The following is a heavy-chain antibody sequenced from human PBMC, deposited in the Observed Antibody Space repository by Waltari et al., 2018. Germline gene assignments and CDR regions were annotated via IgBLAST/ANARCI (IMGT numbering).Heavy chain of an antibody. CDR1: GYTFTGYY. CDR3: ARMTGYGSGSYSNV. Sequence: QVQLVQSGAEVKKPGASVKVSCKTSGYTFTGYYMHWVRQAPGQGLEWMGRINPNSGGTNYAQKFQGRVTMTRDTSISTAYMELSRLRSDDTAVYYCARMTGYGSGSYSNVWGQGTLVTVSS. J-gene: IGHJ4*02. D-gene: IGHD3-10*01. V-gene: IGHV1-2*06. CDR2: INPNSGGT.